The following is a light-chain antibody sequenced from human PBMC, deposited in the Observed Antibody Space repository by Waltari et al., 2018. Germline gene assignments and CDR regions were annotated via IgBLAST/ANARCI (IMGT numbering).Light chain of an antibody. J-gene: IGKJ1*01. V-gene: IGKV4-1*01. Sequence: DIVMTQSPDSLAVSLGERATIDRKPSQSVFYRSDNKNYLAWYQHKPGQPTKLLFYWASTRESGVPDRFSASGSGTDFTLTINNLQAEDVAVYYCQQYYRSRTFGQGTKVEIK. CDR3: QQYYRSRT. CDR1: QSVFYRSDNKNY. CDR2: WAS.